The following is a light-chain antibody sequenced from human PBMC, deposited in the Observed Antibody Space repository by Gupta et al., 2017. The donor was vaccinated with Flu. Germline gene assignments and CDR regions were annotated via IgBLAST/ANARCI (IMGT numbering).Light chain of an antibody. V-gene: IGLV8-61*01. J-gene: IGLJ3*02. CDR2: STN. CDR1: SGSVSTTHS. Sequence: QTVVTQEPSFSVSPGETVKLTCGLTSGSVSTTHSPTWYQQTPGQAPRTLIYSTNTRSSGVPHRFSGSILGNKAALTITGAQADDESDYYCALYMGSGVSLFGGGTKLTVL. CDR3: ALYMGSGVSL.